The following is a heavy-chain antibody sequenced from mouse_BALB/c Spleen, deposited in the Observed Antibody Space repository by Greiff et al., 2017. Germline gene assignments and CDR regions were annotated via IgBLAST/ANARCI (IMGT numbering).Heavy chain of an antibody. V-gene: IGHV5-4*02. D-gene: IGHD2-1*01. Sequence: EVKLVESGGGLVKPGGSLKLSCAASGFTFSDYYMYWVRQTPEKRLEWVATISAGGSYTYYPDSVKGRCTISRDNAKNNLYLQMSSLKSEDTAMYYCARDDGNYGNAMDYWGQGTSVTVSS. CDR1: GFTFSDYY. J-gene: IGHJ4*01. CDR2: ISAGGSYT. CDR3: ARDDGNYGNAMDY.